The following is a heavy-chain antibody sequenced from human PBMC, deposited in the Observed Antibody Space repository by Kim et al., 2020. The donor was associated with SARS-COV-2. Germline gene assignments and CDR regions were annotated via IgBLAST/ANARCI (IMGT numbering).Heavy chain of an antibody. D-gene: IGHD5-12*01. CDR2: ISSSSSYI. V-gene: IGHV3-21*01. J-gene: IGHJ6*02. CDR3: ARDLGGGYEYYYGRDV. Sequence: GGSLRLSCAASGFTFSSYSMNWVRQAPGKGLEWVSSISSSSSYIYYADSVKGRFTISRDNAKNSLYLQMNSLRAEDTAVYYCARDLGGGYEYYYGRDVWGQGTTVTVSS. CDR1: GFTFSSYS.